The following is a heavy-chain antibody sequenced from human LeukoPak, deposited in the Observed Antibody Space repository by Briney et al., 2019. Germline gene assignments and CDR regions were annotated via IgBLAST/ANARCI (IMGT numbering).Heavy chain of an antibody. CDR1: GFTFSDYW. J-gene: IGHJ4*02. CDR3: ARVYLPEYYFDY. V-gene: IGHV3-21*01. CDR2: ISSSSSYI. Sequence: PGGSLRLSCAASGFTFSDYWMHWVRQAPGKGLEWVSSISSSSSYIYYADSVKGRFTISRDNAKNSLYLQMNSLRAEDTAVYYCARVYLPEYYFDYWGQGTLVTVSS.